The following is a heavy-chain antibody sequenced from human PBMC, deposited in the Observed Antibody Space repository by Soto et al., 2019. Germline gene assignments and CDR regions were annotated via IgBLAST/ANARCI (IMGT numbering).Heavy chain of an antibody. D-gene: IGHD3-22*01. CDR2: IYYSGST. CDR3: ARGSDSGFYCDD. CDR1: GGSISSGGYY. Sequence: QVQLQESGPGLVKPSQTLSITCTVSGGSISSGGYYWSWIRQHPGKGLEWIGYIYYSGSTYYNPSLKSRVTISVDTSKNQFSLKLSSVTAPDTAVYYCARGSDSGFYCDDWGQPTVVTVSS. V-gene: IGHV4-31*03. J-gene: IGHJ4*02.